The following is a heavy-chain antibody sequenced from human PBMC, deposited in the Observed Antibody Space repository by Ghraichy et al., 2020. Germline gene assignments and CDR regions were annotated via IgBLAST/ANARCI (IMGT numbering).Heavy chain of an antibody. CDR2: IVVGSGNT. J-gene: IGHJ6*02. CDR3: ANYDFAYYGMDV. Sequence: SVKVSCKASGFTFTSSAVQWVRQARGQRLEWIGWIVVGSGNTNYAQKFQERVTITRDMSTSTAYMELSSLRSEDTAVYYCANYDFAYYGMDVWGQGTTVTVSS. V-gene: IGHV1-58*01. CDR1: GFTFTSSA. D-gene: IGHD3-3*01.